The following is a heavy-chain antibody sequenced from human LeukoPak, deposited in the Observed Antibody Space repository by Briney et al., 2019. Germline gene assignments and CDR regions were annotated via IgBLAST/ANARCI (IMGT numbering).Heavy chain of an antibody. V-gene: IGHV3-23*01. D-gene: IGHD6-13*01. Sequence: GGSLRLSCAASGFTFSSYAMSWVRQAPGKGLEWVSAISGSGGSTYYADAVKGRFTISRDNSKNTLYLQMNSLRAEDTAVYYCAKVAHQIAAAEGALDYWGQGTLVTVSS. CDR3: AKVAHQIAAAEGALDY. J-gene: IGHJ4*02. CDR2: ISGSGGST. CDR1: GFTFSSYA.